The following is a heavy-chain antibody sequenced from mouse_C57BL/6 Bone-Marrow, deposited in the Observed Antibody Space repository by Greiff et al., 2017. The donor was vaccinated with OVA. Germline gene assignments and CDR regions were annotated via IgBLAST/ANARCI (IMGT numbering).Heavy chain of an antibody. CDR2: INPNNGGT. J-gene: IGHJ2*01. CDR1: GYTFTDYN. Sequence: EVQLQESGPELVKPGASVKIPCKASGYTFTDYNMDWVKQSHGKSLEWIGDINPNNGGTIYNQKFKGKATLTVDKSSSTAYMELRSLTSEDTAVYYCARGYYFGPYFDYWGQGTTLTVSS. V-gene: IGHV1-18*01. CDR3: ARGYYFGPYFDY. D-gene: IGHD1-1*01.